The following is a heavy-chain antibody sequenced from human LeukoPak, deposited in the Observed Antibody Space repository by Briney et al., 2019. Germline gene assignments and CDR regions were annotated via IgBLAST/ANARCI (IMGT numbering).Heavy chain of an antibody. Sequence: GGSLRLSCAASGFTFSSYSMNWVRQAPGEGLEWVSYISSSSSTIYYADSVKGRFTISRDNAKNSLYLQMNSLRAEDTAVYYCARAKRNGFDIWGQGTMVTVSS. J-gene: IGHJ3*02. V-gene: IGHV3-48*01. CDR2: ISSSSSTI. CDR1: GFTFSSYS. CDR3: ARAKRNGFDI.